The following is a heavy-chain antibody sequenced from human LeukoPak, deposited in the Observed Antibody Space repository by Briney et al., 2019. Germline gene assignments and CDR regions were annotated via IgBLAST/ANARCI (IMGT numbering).Heavy chain of an antibody. D-gene: IGHD6-19*01. V-gene: IGHV3-23*01. Sequence: PGGSLRLSCAGSGFTFSNYAMSWVRQAPGKGLEWVSGVSLSGRSTYYADSVKGRFTVSRDNSENRLYLQMSSLRAEDTAVYFCAKDSYRGWYVDWGQGTLVTVSS. CDR3: AKDSYRGWYVD. J-gene: IGHJ4*02. CDR2: VSLSGRST. CDR1: GFTFSNYA.